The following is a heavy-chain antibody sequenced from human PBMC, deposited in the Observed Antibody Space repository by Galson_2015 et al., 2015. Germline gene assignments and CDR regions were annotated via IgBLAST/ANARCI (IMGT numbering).Heavy chain of an antibody. CDR2: ISYDGSNK. CDR1: GFTFSSYG. J-gene: IGHJ4*02. V-gene: IGHV3-30*18. D-gene: IGHD2-2*01. Sequence: SLRLSCAASGFTFSSYGMHWVRQTPGKGLEWVAVISYDGSNKYYADSVKGRFTISRDNSKNTLYLQMNSLRAEDTAVYYCAKASKGVVVPADPRGYFDYWGQGTLVTVSS. CDR3: AKASKGVVVPADPRGYFDY.